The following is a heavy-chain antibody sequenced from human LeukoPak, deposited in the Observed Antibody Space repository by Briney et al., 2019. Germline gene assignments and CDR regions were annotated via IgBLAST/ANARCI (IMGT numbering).Heavy chain of an antibody. Sequence: GGSLRLSCAASGFTFDDYGMNWVRQAPGKGLEWVSGITWSGGSTGYTDSVKGRFTISRDNAKNSLYLQMNSLRAKDTALYYCARDLLRFGELWENWFDPWGQGTLVTVSS. D-gene: IGHD3-10*01. V-gene: IGHV3-20*04. CDR1: GFTFDDYG. J-gene: IGHJ5*02. CDR3: ARDLLRFGELWENWFDP. CDR2: ITWSGGST.